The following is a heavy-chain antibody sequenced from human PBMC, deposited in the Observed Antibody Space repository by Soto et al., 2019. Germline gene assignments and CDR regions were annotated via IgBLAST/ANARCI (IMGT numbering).Heavy chain of an antibody. Sequence: EVQLLESGGGLVQPGGSLRLSCAASGFTFSSYAMSWVRQAPGKELEWVSAISGSGGSTYYEDSVKGRFTISRDNSKSTLYLQMNSLRAEDTAVYYCAKEGLRREHAFDIWGQGKMVTVSS. CDR1: GFTFSSYA. CDR2: ISGSGGST. D-gene: IGHD4-17*01. J-gene: IGHJ3*02. CDR3: AKEGLRREHAFDI. V-gene: IGHV3-23*01.